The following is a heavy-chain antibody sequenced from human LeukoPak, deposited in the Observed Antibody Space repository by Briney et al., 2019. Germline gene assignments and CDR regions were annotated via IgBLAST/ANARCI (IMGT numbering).Heavy chain of an antibody. V-gene: IGHV3-23*01. J-gene: IGHJ4*02. Sequence: PGGSLRLSCAASGFTFRNYAMSWVRQAPMKGLEWVSSISASGTSTYYSDSVKGRFTISRDNAKNSLYLQMNSLRAEDTAVYYRARDHRPCDSSRYLNYWGQGTLVTVSS. CDR1: GFTFRNYA. D-gene: IGHD3-22*01. CDR2: ISASGTST. CDR3: ARDHRPCDSSRYLNY.